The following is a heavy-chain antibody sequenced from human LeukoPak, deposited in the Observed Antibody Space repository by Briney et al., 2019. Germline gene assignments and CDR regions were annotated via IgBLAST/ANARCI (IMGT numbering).Heavy chain of an antibody. CDR2: ISGSGVGT. J-gene: IGHJ4*02. CDR3: ARDVVGATPFDY. Sequence: SGGSLRLSCAASGFAFSSYAVSWVRQAPGKGLEWVSVISGSGVGTYYADSVKGRFTISRDNSKNTLYLQMNSLRAEDTAVYYCARDVVGATPFDYWGQGTLVTVSS. V-gene: IGHV3-23*01. CDR1: GFAFSSYA. D-gene: IGHD1-26*01.